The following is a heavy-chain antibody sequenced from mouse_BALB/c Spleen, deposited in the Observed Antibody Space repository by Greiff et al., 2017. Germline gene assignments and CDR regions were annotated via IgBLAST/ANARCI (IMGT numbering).Heavy chain of an antibody. D-gene: IGHD2-14*01. J-gene: IGHJ4*01. CDR3: ARDRAYYRNDGGYYALDY. CDR2: IRNKANGYTT. CDR1: GFTFTDYY. Sequence: EVKLVESGGGLVQPGGSLRLSCATSGFTFTDYYMSWVRQPPGKALEWLGFIRNKANGYTTEYSASVKGRFTISRDNSQSILYLQINTLRAEDSATYYDARDRAYYRNDGGYYALDYWGQGTSVTVSS. V-gene: IGHV7-3*02.